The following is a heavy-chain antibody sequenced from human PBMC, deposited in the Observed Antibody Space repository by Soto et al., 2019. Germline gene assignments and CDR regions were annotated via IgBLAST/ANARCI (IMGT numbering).Heavy chain of an antibody. CDR1: GFTFSSYA. J-gene: IGHJ6*03. D-gene: IGHD3-10*01. CDR2: IRGSGVST. CDR3: AKGSKGSGSESPYLYYYYMAV. V-gene: IGHV3-23*01. Sequence: EVQLLESGGGLVQPGGSLRLSCAASGFTFSSYAMSWVRQAPGKGLEWVSVIRGSGVSTYYADSVKGRFTISRDNSKNTVYLQMKSLRDEDTAVYYCAKGSKGSGSESPYLYYYYMAVWGKGTTVTVSS.